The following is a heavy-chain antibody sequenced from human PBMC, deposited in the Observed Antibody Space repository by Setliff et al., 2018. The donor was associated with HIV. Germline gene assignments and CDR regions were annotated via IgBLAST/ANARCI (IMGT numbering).Heavy chain of an antibody. CDR2: IYWDDNK. V-gene: IGHV2-5*02. J-gene: IGHJ4*02. Sequence: SGPTLVNPTQTLTLTCTFSGFSLSTYGVGMGWIRQPPGKALEWLSVIYWDDNKRYSPSLKSRLTITKDTSRNQVVLTMASVDPVDTATYYCAHDWLLRFDYWGQGIQVTVSS. D-gene: IGHD2-21*01. CDR3: AHDWLLRFDY. CDR1: GFSLSTYGVG.